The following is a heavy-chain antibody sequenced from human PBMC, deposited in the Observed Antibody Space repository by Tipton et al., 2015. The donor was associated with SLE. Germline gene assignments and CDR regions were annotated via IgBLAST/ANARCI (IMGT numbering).Heavy chain of an antibody. J-gene: IGHJ4*02. CDR3: ARAMTTVTTGDY. V-gene: IGHV4-4*09. CDR2: IYTSGST. CDR1: GGSISSYY. Sequence: TLSLTCTVSGGSISSYYWSWIRQPPGKGLEWIGYIYTSGSTNYNPSLKSRVTISVDTSKNQFSLKLSSVTAADTAVYYCARAMTTVTTGDYWGQGTLVTVSS. D-gene: IGHD4-17*01.